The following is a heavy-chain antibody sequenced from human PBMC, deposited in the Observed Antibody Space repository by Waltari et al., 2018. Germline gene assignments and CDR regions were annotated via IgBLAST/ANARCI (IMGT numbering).Heavy chain of an antibody. CDR2: ISAYDGNT. CDR1: AYTFSTYG. J-gene: IGHJ4*01. D-gene: IGHD6-19*01. Sequence: QVHLVQSGAEVKTPGASVKVSCKASAYTFSTYGLTWVRQAPAQGLEWLGWISAYDGNTNYAPSLQDRVTLTTDTATYTAYMELNSLRPDDTAVYYCATAVGGNMEFDSWGHGSLVTVSS. V-gene: IGHV1-18*01. CDR3: ATAVGGNMEFDS.